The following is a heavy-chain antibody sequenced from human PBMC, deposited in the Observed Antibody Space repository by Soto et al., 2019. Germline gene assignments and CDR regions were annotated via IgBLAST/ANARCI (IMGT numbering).Heavy chain of an antibody. CDR1: GFTFKNYG. Sequence: QVQLVEAGGGVAQPGMSLRLSCAASGFTFKNYGMHWVRQAPGKRLEWVACLSSDGSGEDYADSVRGRLIMSRDNSKDTMYLQMNSVSGKDTVVYYCATGSGFNFGCRGQGNQVIVSS. CDR3: ATGSGFNFGC. V-gene: IGHV3-30*03. J-gene: IGHJ4*02. CDR2: LSSDGSGE. D-gene: IGHD6-19*01.